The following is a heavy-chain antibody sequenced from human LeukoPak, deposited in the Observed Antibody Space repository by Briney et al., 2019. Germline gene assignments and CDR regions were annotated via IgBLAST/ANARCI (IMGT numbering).Heavy chain of an antibody. Sequence: ASVKVSCKASGYTFTGYYMQWVRQAPGHGLEWMGWISPSRAGTNYAQKFQGWVTMTRDTSISTAYMELSRLRSDDTAVYYCARDKAQIPYYDFWSGYYTQDYYYGMDVWGQGTTVTVSS. CDR2: ISPSRAGT. CDR3: ARDKAQIPYYDFWSGYYTQDYYYGMDV. D-gene: IGHD3-3*01. J-gene: IGHJ6*02. V-gene: IGHV1-2*04. CDR1: GYTFTGYY.